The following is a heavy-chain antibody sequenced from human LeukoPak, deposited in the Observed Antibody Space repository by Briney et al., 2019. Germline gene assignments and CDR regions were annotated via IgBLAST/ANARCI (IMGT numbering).Heavy chain of an antibody. D-gene: IGHD3-22*01. CDR1: GYSFTSYW. J-gene: IGHJ4*02. Sequence: GESLKISCKGSGYSFTSYWIGWVRQMPGKGLEWMGIIYPGDSDTRYSPSFQGQATISADKSISTAYLQWSSLKASDTAMYYCAGRVYGYDSSGYYESDYWGQGTLVTVSS. CDR2: IYPGDSDT. CDR3: AGRVYGYDSSGYYESDY. V-gene: IGHV5-51*01.